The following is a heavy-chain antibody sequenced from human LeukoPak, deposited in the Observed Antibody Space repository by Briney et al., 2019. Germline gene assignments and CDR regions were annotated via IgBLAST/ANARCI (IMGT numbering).Heavy chain of an antibody. CDR1: GGSISNYY. CDR2: IYYSGTT. CDR3: ARGDYYDSSLRQ. Sequence: SETLSLTCTVSGGSISNYYWSWIRQPPGKGLEWIGYIYYSGTTNYNPSLKSRVTISADTSKSQFSLKLSSVTAADTAVYYCARGDYYDSSLRQWGQGTLVTVSS. J-gene: IGHJ4*02. D-gene: IGHD3-22*01. V-gene: IGHV4-59*12.